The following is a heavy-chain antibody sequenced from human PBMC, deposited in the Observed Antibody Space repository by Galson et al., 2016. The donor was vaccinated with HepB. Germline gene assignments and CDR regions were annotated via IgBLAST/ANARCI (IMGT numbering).Heavy chain of an antibody. V-gene: IGHV3-53*01. Sequence: SLRLSCAASGFIVSDNYMSWVRQAPGKGLEWVSVVYSGGSTYFADSVKGRFTIFRDYFRNTLYLQMNDLRAEDTAVYYCARSIYYYERVAAFDIWGQGTMVTVSS. CDR3: ARSIYYYERVAAFDI. D-gene: IGHD3-22*01. J-gene: IGHJ3*02. CDR1: GFIVSDNY. CDR2: VYSGGST.